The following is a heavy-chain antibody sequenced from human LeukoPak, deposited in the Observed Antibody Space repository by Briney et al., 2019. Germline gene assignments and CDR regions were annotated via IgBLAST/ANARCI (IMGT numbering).Heavy chain of an antibody. D-gene: IGHD2-21*02. J-gene: IGHJ4*02. V-gene: IGHV3-30*18. CDR2: ISYDGSNK. CDR3: AKDLGDGTFDY. CDR1: GFTFSSYG. Sequence: GGSLRLSCAASGFTFSSYGMHRVRQAPGKGLDWVAVISYDGSNKYYADSVKGRFTISRDNSKNTLYLQMNSLRAEDTAVYYCAKDLGDGTFDYWGQGTLVTVSS.